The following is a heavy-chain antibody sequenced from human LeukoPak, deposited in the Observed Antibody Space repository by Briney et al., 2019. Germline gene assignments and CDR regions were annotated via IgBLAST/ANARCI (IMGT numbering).Heavy chain of an antibody. V-gene: IGHV1-69*13. J-gene: IGHJ3*02. CDR1: GGTFSSHA. D-gene: IGHD3-22*01. CDR2: IIPIFGTA. Sequence: GASVKVSCKASGGTFSSHAISWVRQAPGQGLEWMGGIIPIFGTANYAQKFQGRVTITADESTSTAYMELSSLRSEDTAVYYCARLFYYDSSGRHDAFDIWGQGTMVTVSS. CDR3: ARLFYYDSSGRHDAFDI.